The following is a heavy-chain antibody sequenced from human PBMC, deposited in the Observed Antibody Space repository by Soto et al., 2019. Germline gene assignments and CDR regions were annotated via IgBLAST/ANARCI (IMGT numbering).Heavy chain of an antibody. V-gene: IGHV1-69*01. CDR1: GGTFSSYA. D-gene: IGHD3-16*02. Sequence: QVQLVQSGAEVKKPGSSVKVSCKASGGTFSSYAISWVRQAPGQGLEWMGGIIPIFGTANYAQKFQGRVTITADESTSTAYMELSSLRSEDTAAYYCARVSSVWGSYRDRWFDPWGQGTLVTVSS. J-gene: IGHJ5*02. CDR2: IIPIFGTA. CDR3: ARVSSVWGSYRDRWFDP.